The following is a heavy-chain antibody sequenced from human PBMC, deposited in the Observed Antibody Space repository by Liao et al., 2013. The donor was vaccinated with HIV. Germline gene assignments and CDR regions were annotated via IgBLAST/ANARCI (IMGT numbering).Heavy chain of an antibody. D-gene: IGHD1-14*01. CDR1: GGSVSSGDYY. CDR2: IYYSGST. Sequence: QVQLQESGPGLVKASQTLSLTCTVSGGSVSSGDYYWSWIRQAPGRGLEWIGYIYYSGSTYYNPSLKSHVTISVDTSKNQFSLKLSSVTAADTAVYYCARESRTPVAFDIWGQGTMSPSLQ. J-gene: IGHJ3*02. V-gene: IGHV4-30-4*08. CDR3: ARESRTPVAFDI.